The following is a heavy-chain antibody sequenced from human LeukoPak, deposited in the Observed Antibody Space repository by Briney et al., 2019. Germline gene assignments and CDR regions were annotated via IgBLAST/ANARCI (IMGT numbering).Heavy chain of an antibody. D-gene: IGHD3-10*01. CDR1: GFTFSSYS. Sequence: NPGGSLRLSCAASGFTFSSYSMNWVRQAPGKGLEWVSSIISSSSYIYYADSVKGRFTISRDNAKNSLYLQMNSLRAEDTAVYYCARGSLLWFGELFIDYWGQGTLVTVSS. CDR2: IISSSSYI. V-gene: IGHV3-21*01. J-gene: IGHJ4*02. CDR3: ARGSLLWFGELFIDY.